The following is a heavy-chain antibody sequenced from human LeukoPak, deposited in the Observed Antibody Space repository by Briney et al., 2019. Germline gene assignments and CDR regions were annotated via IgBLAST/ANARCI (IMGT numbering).Heavy chain of an antibody. CDR1: GYTFTSYG. V-gene: IGHV1-18*01. CDR2: ISAYNGNT. CDR3: ARGNDWNDVYYFDY. D-gene: IGHD1-1*01. J-gene: IGHJ4*02. Sequence: ASVKVSCKASGYTFTSYGVSWVRQAPGQGLEWMGWISAYNGNTNYAQKLQGRVTMTTDTSTSTAYMELSSLRSEDTAVYYCARGNDWNDVYYFDYWGQGTLVTVSS.